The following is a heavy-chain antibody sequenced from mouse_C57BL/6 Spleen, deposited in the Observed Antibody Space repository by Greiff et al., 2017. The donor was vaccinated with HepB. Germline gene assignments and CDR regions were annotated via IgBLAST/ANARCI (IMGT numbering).Heavy chain of an antibody. V-gene: IGHV5-12*01. D-gene: IGHD1-1*01. CDR3: ARGYYYGSSHYAMDY. Sequence: EVKLMESGGGLVQPGGSLKLSCAASGFTFSDYYMYWVRQTPEKRLEWVAYISNGGGSTYYPDTVKGRFTISRDNAKNTLYLQMSRLKSEDTAMYYCARGYYYGSSHYAMDYWGQGTSVTVSS. J-gene: IGHJ4*01. CDR1: GFTFSDYY. CDR2: ISNGGGST.